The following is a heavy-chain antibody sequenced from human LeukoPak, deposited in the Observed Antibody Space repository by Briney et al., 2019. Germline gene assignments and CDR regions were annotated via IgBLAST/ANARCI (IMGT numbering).Heavy chain of an antibody. V-gene: IGHV4-39*01. CDR3: ATTTSGWYYLDY. CDR1: GGSVSSSSYY. J-gene: IGHJ4*02. D-gene: IGHD6-19*01. Sequence: SETLSPTCTVSGGSVSSSSYYWGWIRQPPGKGREWVASVYYSGSTYNNPSRKTLFTISMYTTKNQFSLRLRSVTAADTAVYYCATTTSGWYYLDYWGPGILVTVSS. CDR2: VYYSGST.